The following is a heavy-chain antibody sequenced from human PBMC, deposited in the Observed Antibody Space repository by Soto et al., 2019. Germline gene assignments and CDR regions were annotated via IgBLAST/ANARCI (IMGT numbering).Heavy chain of an antibody. Sequence: EVQLVESGGGLVQPGRSLRLSCAASGFTFDHFAMHWVRQTPGKGPEWVSGISWNSGNIGYADSVKGRFAISRDNAKNSLYLQMNSLIAEDTALYYCAKDTNHGIIIFGGVAVKGTSFDSWGQGTLVTVSS. V-gene: IGHV3-9*01. CDR3: AKDTNHGIIIFGGVAVKGTSFDS. D-gene: IGHD3-16*02. J-gene: IGHJ4*02. CDR2: ISWNSGNI. CDR1: GFTFDHFA.